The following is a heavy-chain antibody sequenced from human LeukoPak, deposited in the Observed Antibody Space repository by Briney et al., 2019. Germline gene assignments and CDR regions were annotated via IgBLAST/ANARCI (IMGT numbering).Heavy chain of an antibody. Sequence: SETLSLTCTVSGGSISSYYWSWIRQPPGKGLEWIGYIYYSGSTNYNPSLKSRVIISVDTSKNQFSLKLSSVTAADTAVYYCARVKVNYFYGMDVWGQGTTVTVSS. CDR2: IYYSGST. CDR1: GGSISSYY. D-gene: IGHD2-21*01. CDR3: ARVKVNYFYGMDV. V-gene: IGHV4-59*08. J-gene: IGHJ6*02.